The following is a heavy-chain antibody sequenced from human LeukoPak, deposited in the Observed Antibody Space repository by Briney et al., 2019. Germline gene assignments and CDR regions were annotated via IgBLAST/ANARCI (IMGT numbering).Heavy chain of an antibody. Sequence: ASVKVSCKASGYTFTGYYMHWVRQAPGQGLEWMGRINPNSGGTNYAQKFQGRVTMTRDTSISTAYMELSRLRPDDTAVYYCARDQDITIFGVVITTYYYYGMDVWGQGTTVTVSS. CDR3: ARDQDITIFGVVITTYYYYGMDV. V-gene: IGHV1-2*06. CDR2: INPNSGGT. D-gene: IGHD3-3*01. CDR1: GYTFTGYY. J-gene: IGHJ6*02.